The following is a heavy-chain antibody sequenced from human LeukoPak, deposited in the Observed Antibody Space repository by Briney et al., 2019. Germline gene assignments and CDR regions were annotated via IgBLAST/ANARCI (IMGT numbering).Heavy chain of an antibody. V-gene: IGHV1-2*02. CDR1: GYTFTGYY. CDR3: ARPRASGYDRFDY. D-gene: IGHD5-12*01. J-gene: IGHJ4*02. Sequence: GASVKVSCKASGYTFTGYYMHWVRQAPGQGLEWVGWINPNSGGTNYAQKFQGRVTMTRDTSISTAYMELSRLRSDDTAVYYCARPRASGYDRFDYWGQGTLVTVSS. CDR2: INPNSGGT.